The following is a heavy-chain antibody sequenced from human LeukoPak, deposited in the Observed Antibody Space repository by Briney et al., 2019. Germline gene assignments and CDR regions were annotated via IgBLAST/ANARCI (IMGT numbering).Heavy chain of an antibody. CDR3: AKPYYYGSRSYMDY. CDR1: GFTFSSYG. V-gene: IGHV3-30*18. CDR2: ISYDGSNT. Sequence: PGGPLRLSCAASGFTFSSYGMHWARQPPGKGLEWVAVISYDGSNTYYADSVKGRFTISRDNSKNMLYLQMNSLRAEDTAVYYCAKPYYYGSRSYMDYWGQGTLVTVSS. D-gene: IGHD3-10*01. J-gene: IGHJ4*02.